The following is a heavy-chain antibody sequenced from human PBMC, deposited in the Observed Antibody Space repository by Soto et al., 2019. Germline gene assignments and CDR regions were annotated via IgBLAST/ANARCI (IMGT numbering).Heavy chain of an antibody. CDR1: GDSISSNNNY. J-gene: IGHJ5*02. D-gene: IGHD5-18*01. V-gene: IGHV4-30-4*01. CDR2: ISYSGTT. Sequence: QVQLQESGPGLVKPSQPLSLTCTVSGDSISSNNNYWSWIRQPPGEGLELIGFISYSGTTSYSPSLKSRVAKTLDKSKNQFSLSLSSVTAEDTAVYYCARGRGYSYGLDPWGQGTLVTVSS. CDR3: ARGRGYSYGLDP.